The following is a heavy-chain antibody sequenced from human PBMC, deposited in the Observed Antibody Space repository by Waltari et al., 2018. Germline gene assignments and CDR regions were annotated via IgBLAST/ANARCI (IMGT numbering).Heavy chain of an antibody. CDR2: IYTSVST. D-gene: IGHD3-10*01. J-gene: IGHJ3*02. Sequence: QVPLQESGPGLVKPSEPLSLSCTAAGGSISSSYWRWLRQPAWKGLEWIGRIYTSVSTNYNPSLKSRVTMSVDTSKNQFSLKLSSVTAADTAVYYCARNMGFGESHDAFDIWGQGTMVTVSS. V-gene: IGHV4-4*07. CDR1: GGSISSSY. CDR3: ARNMGFGESHDAFDI.